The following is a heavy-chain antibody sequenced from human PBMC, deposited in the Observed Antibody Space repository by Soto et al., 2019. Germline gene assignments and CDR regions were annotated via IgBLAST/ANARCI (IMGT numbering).Heavy chain of an antibody. CDR3: AREFVGKRNYYYYGMDV. CDR2: ISYDGSNK. D-gene: IGHD7-27*01. Sequence: GGSLRLSCAASGFTFSSYAMHWVRQAPGKGLEWVAVISYDGSNKYYADSVKGRFTISRDNSKNTLYLQMNSLRAEDTAVYYCAREFVGKRNYYYYGMDVWGQGTTVTVSS. CDR1: GFTFSSYA. J-gene: IGHJ6*02. V-gene: IGHV3-30-3*01.